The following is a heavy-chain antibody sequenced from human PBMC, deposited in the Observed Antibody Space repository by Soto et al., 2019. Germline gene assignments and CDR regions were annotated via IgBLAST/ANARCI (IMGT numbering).Heavy chain of an antibody. J-gene: IGHJ5*02. V-gene: IGHV3-33*01. CDR3: ATSASGWYRSNWFER. D-gene: IGHD6-19*01. CDR1: GFTFRRHG. CDR2: IWDDGSEQ. Sequence: GGSLRLSCAASGFTFRRHGMHWVRQAPGKGLEWVAVIWDDGSEQRYADSVKGRFTVSRDNSKNTLYLQMNSLRAEDTAVYYCATSASGWYRSNWFERWGQRTLVSVSS.